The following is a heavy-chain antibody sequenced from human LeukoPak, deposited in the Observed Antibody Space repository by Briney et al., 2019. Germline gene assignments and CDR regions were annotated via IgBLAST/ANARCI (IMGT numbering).Heavy chain of an antibody. D-gene: IGHD3-10*01. CDR3: ARAPMVRGVAFVDY. CDR1: GGSFSGYY. Sequence: SETLSLTCAVYGGSFSGYYWSWIRQPPGKGLEWIGEINHSGSTNYNPSLKSRVTISVDTSKNQFSLKLSSVTAADTAVYYCARAPMVRGVAFVDYWGQGTLVTVSS. CDR2: INHSGST. V-gene: IGHV4-34*01. J-gene: IGHJ4*02.